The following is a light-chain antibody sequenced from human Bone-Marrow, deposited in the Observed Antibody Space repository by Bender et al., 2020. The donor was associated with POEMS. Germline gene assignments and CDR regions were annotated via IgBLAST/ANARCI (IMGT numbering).Light chain of an antibody. Sequence: SYVLTQTPSVSVAPGQTATITCGGHNIGSKSVHWYQQKPGQAPVLVVYEDSDRPSGIPERFSGSNSGNTAALTISGLQADDEADYYCGSFSGSKHWVFGGGTKLTVL. CDR3: GSFSGSKHWV. J-gene: IGLJ3*02. CDR1: NIGSKS. CDR2: EDS. V-gene: IGLV3-21*02.